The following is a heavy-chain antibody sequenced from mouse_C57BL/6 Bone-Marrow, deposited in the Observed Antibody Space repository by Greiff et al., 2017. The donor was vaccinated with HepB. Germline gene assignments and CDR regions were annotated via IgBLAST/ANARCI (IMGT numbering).Heavy chain of an antibody. CDR3: ARPDYYGSSHWYFDV. D-gene: IGHD1-1*01. CDR2: ISNGGGST. CDR1: GFTFSDYY. V-gene: IGHV5-12*01. Sequence: DVMLVESGGGLVQPGGSLKLSCAASGFTFSDYYMYWVRQTPEKRLEWVAYISNGGGSTYYPDTVKGRFTISRDNAKNTLYLQMSRLKSEDTAMYYCARPDYYGSSHWYFDVWGTGTTVTVSS. J-gene: IGHJ1*03.